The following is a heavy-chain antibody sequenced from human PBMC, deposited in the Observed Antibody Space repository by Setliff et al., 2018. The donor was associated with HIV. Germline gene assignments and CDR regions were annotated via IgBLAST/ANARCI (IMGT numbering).Heavy chain of an antibody. D-gene: IGHD2-15*01. CDR3: ARIKARVDAFDI. V-gene: IGHV1-46*01. J-gene: IGHJ3*02. CDR1: GYPLTNYH. Sequence: GASVKVSCKAAGYPLTNYHMHWVRQAPGQGLEWMGVINPSGCITTSAQKFLGRVTMTKDTSTSTVYMAVSNLKSDDTAVYYCARIKARVDAFDIWGEGTMVTVSS. CDR2: INPSGCIT.